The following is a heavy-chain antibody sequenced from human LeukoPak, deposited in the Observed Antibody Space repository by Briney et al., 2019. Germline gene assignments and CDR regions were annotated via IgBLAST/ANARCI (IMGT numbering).Heavy chain of an antibody. D-gene: IGHD6-13*01. Sequence: GGSLRLSCAASGFTFSSYAMHWVRQAPGKGLEWVAVISYDGSNKYYADFVKGRFTISRDNSKNTLYLQMNSLRAEDTAVYYCARDCYSSSCFDYWGQGTLVTVSS. CDR3: ARDCYSSSCFDY. CDR2: ISYDGSNK. J-gene: IGHJ4*02. CDR1: GFTFSSYA. V-gene: IGHV3-30-3*01.